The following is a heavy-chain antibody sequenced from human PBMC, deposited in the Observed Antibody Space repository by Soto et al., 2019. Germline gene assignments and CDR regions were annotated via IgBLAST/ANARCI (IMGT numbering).Heavy chain of an antibody. J-gene: IGHJ5*01. Sequence: EVQLLESGGGLVQPGGSLRLSCGVSGFTFNDFEMNWVRQAPGKGLEWLAYIDGSGTTKKYADSVRGRFTISRDNPNNSLSLHMSSLSAADTAIYYCARGFGQVNSWSQCSVVSASS. V-gene: IGHV3-48*03. CDR3: ARGFGQVNS. D-gene: IGHD3-10*01. CDR1: GFTFNDFE. CDR2: IDGSGTTK.